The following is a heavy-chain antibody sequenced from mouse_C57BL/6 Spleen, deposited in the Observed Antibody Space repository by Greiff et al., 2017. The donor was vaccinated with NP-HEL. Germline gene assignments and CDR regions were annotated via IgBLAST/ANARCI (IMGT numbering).Heavy chain of an antibody. Sequence: QVQLKESGPGLVAPSQSLSITCTVSGFSLTSYGVHWVRQPPGKGLEWLVVIWSDGSTTYNSALKSRLSISKDNSKSQVFLKMNSLQTDDTAMYYCARQKNYYGSSPYAMDYWGQGTSVTVSS. D-gene: IGHD1-1*01. CDR2: IWSDGST. J-gene: IGHJ4*01. CDR1: GFSLTSYG. CDR3: ARQKNYYGSSPYAMDY. V-gene: IGHV2-6-1*01.